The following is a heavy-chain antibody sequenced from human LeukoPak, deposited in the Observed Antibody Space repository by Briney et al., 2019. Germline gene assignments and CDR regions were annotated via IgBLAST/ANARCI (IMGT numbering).Heavy chain of an antibody. J-gene: IGHJ4*02. CDR2: ISYDGSNK. V-gene: IGHV3-30-3*01. Sequence: GSLRLSCAASGFTFSSYAMHWVRPAPGKGLERVAVISYDGSNKYYADSVKGRFTISRDNSKNTLYLQMNGLRAEDTAVYYCARSRPAIAATEPPLDYWGQGTLVTVSS. CDR1: GFTFSSYA. D-gene: IGHD6-13*01. CDR3: ARSRPAIAATEPPLDY.